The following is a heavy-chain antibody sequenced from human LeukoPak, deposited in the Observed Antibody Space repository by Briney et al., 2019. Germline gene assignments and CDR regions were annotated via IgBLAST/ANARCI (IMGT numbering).Heavy chain of an antibody. D-gene: IGHD3-22*01. CDR2: VNESGGT. J-gene: IGHJ3*02. Sequence: SETLSLTPAVYVGSFRGYHWNWIRQPPRKGPEWIGEVNESGGTNYNPSLKSRVTMSVDTSKNQFSLKLSSVTAADTAVYYCAREMPYDSSGYYLVTDAFDIWGQGTMVTVSS. CDR3: AREMPYDSSGYYLVTDAFDI. CDR1: VGSFRGYH. V-gene: IGHV4-34*01.